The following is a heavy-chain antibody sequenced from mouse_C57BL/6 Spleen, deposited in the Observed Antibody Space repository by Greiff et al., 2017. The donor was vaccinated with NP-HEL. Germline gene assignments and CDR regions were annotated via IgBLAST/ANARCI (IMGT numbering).Heavy chain of an antibody. J-gene: IGHJ3*01. CDR3: ARGDYGSPFAY. V-gene: IGHV1-18*01. D-gene: IGHD1-1*01. CDR2: INPNNGGT. Sequence: EVKLQESGPELVKPGASVKIPCKASGYTFTDYNMDWVKQSHGKSLEWIGDINPNNGGTIYNQKFKGKATLTVDKSSSTAYMALRSLTSEDTAVYYCARGDYGSPFAYWGQGTLVTVSA. CDR1: GYTFTDYN.